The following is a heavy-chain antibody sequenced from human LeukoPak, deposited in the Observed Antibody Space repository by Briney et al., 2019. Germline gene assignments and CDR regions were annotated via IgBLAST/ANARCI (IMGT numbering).Heavy chain of an antibody. D-gene: IGHD3-22*01. Sequence: PSETLSLTCAVYGGSFSGYYWSWIRQPPGKGLEWIGEINHSGSTNYNPSLKSRVTISVDTSKNQFSLKLSSVTAADTAVYYCARHHYYDSSGYYCWGQGTLVTVSS. J-gene: IGHJ4*02. V-gene: IGHV4-34*01. CDR2: INHSGST. CDR3: ARHHYYDSSGYYC. CDR1: GGSFSGYY.